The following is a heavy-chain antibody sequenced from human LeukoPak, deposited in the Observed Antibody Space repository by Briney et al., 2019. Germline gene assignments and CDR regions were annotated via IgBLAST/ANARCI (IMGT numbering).Heavy chain of an antibody. CDR1: GGSFSSYY. D-gene: IGHD6-13*01. V-gene: IGHV4-59*01. J-gene: IGHJ6*02. CDR3: ARDYLVIAAAGYGMDV. Sequence: SETLSLTCAVYGGSFSSYYWSWIRQPPGKGLEWIGYIYYSGSTNYNPSLRSRVTISLDTSKDQFSLKLSSVTAADTAVYYCARDYLVIAAAGYGMDVWGQGTTVTVSS. CDR2: IYYSGST.